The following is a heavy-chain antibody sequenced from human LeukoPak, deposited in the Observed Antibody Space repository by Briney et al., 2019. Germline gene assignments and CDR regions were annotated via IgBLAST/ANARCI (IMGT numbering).Heavy chain of an antibody. J-gene: IGHJ4*02. D-gene: IGHD3-10*01. CDR3: ARDRLGGGNYNHFDY. CDR2: IKPNSGST. CDR1: GYTFTGYY. Sequence: GASVNVSCKASGYTFTGYYMHWVRQAPGQGLEWMGWIKPNSGSTNYAQKFQGRVTMTRETSIRTAYMELSRLRSDDTAVYYCARDRLGGGNYNHFDYWGQGTLVTVSS. V-gene: IGHV1-2*02.